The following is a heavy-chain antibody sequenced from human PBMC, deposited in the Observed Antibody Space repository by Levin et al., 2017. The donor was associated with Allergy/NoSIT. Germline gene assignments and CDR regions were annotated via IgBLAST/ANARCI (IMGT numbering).Heavy chain of an antibody. Sequence: GESLKISCAASGFTFSSYSMNWVRQAPGKGLEWVSSISSSSSYIYYADSVKGRFTISRDNAKNSLYLQMNSLRAEDTAVYYCASPRGGFGEYPRDDYWGQGTLVTVSS. CDR3: ASPRGGFGEYPRDDY. J-gene: IGHJ4*02. CDR2: ISSSSSYI. CDR1: GFTFSSYS. V-gene: IGHV3-21*01. D-gene: IGHD3-10*01.